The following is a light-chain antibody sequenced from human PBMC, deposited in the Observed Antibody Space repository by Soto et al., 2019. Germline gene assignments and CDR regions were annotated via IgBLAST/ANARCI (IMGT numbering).Light chain of an antibody. J-gene: IGKJ1*01. CDR1: QSISSW. CDR2: KAS. V-gene: IGKV1-5*03. CDR3: QQYNIYPWT. Sequence: DIQMTQSPSTLSASVGDRVTITCRASQSISSWLAWYQQKPGKAPKVLIYKASSLESGVPSRFSGSGSGTEFTLTITSLQPDDSATYYCQQYNIYPWTFGQGTKVEIK.